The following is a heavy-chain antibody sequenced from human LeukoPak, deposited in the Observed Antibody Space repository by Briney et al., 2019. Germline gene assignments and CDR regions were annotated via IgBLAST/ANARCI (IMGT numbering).Heavy chain of an antibody. CDR2: ISGSGGST. D-gene: IGHD3-3*01. V-gene: IGHV3-23*01. CDR1: GFTFSSYT. J-gene: IGHJ5*02. CDR3: AKDPNLYDFWSGYSPNWFDP. Sequence: GGSLSLSCAASGFTFSSYTMSWVRQAPGKGVEGVSAISGSGGSTYYADSVKGRFTNSRDNSKNTLYLQINRLRDEDTAVYYCAKDPNLYDFWSGYSPNWFDPWGQGTLVTVSS.